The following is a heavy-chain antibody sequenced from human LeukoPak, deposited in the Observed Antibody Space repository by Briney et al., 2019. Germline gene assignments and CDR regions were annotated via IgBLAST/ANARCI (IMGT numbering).Heavy chain of an antibody. CDR1: GFTFSDYY. J-gene: IGHJ3*02. CDR3: AGEYSSSWGDAFDI. CDR2: ISSSGSTI. V-gene: IGHV3-11*01. Sequence: GGSLRLSCAASGFTFSDYYMSWIRQAPGKGLEWVSYISSSGSTIYYADSVKGRFTISRDNAKNSLYLQMNSLRAEDTAVYYCAGEYSSSWGDAFDIWGQGTMVTVSS. D-gene: IGHD6-13*01.